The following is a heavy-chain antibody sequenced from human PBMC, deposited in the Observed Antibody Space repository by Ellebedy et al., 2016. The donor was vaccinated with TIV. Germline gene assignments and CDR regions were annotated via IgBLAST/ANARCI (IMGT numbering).Heavy chain of an antibody. CDR2: LKEDETEK. CDR1: GFTFSRRW. V-gene: IGHV3-7*01. D-gene: IGHD6-13*01. Sequence: GESLKISXTASGFTFSRRWMGWVLQAPGTGLEWVANLKEDETEKYYAESVKGRFTISRDNAKNSLYLDMKSLRAEDTALYYCAGYGWPANFDPWGQGTLVTVSS. CDR3: AGYGWPANFDP. J-gene: IGHJ5*02.